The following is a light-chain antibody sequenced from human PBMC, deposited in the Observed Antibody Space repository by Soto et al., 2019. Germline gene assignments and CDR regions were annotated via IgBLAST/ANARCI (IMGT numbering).Light chain of an antibody. CDR2: KAS. V-gene: IGKV1-5*03. J-gene: IGKJ1*01. Sequence: DIQMTQSPSTLSGAVGDRVTITCRASQTISSWFACYQQKPGKAPKLLLYKASTLKSGVPSRFSGSGSGTEFTLTISSLQPDDFATYYCQHYNSYSEAFGQGTKVDI. CDR1: QTISSW. CDR3: QHYNSYSEA.